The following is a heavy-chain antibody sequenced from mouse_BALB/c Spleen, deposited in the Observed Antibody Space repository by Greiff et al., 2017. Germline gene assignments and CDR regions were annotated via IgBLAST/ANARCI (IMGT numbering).Heavy chain of an antibody. Sequence: EVKLEESGPSLVKPSQTLSLTCSVTGDSITSGYWNWIRKFPGNKLEYMGYISYSGSTYYNPSLKSRISITRDTSKNQYYLQLNSVTTEDTATYYCASGWLRRGNFDYWGQGTTLTVSS. V-gene: IGHV3-8*02. CDR1: GDSITSGY. CDR2: ISYSGST. CDR3: ASGWLRRGNFDY. J-gene: IGHJ2*01. D-gene: IGHD2-2*01.